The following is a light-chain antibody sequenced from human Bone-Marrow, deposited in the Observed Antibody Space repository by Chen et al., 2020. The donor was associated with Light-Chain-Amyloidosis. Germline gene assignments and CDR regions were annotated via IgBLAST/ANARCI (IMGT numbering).Light chain of an antibody. CDR3: SSFTSSSSYV. J-gene: IGLJ1*01. Sequence: QSALTHPPSVSGSPGHSTTLSCTGTSGDVGTYNYVSWYQQHPGKAPKVMIYAVSNRPSGVSNRFSGSKSGNTASLTISGLQAEDEADYYCSSFTSSSSYVFGPGTKVTVL. CDR1: SGDVGTYNY. V-gene: IGLV2-14*01. CDR2: AVS.